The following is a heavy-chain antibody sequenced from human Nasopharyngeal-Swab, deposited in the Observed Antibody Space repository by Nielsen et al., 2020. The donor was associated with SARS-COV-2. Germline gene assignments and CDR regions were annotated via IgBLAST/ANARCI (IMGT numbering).Heavy chain of an antibody. CDR3: ARGYCSSTRCYGLYVHYYGMDV. CDR2: MYSGGGS. V-gene: IGHV3-66*01. D-gene: IGHD2-2*01. Sequence: GGSLRLSCAGSAFTVTNNYMTWVRQAPGKGLEWVSIMYSGGGSYYADSVKGRFTISRDTSKNKLYLQMNRLRAEDTAVYYCARGYCSSTRCYGLYVHYYGMDVWGQGTAVTVSS. CDR1: AFTVTNNY. J-gene: IGHJ6*02.